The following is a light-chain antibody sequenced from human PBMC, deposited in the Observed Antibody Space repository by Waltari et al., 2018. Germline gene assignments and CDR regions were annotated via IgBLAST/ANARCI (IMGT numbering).Light chain of an antibody. J-gene: IGLJ2*01. CDR1: KLGDNF. CDR2: EDT. Sequence: SYDLTQPPSVSVSPGQTATITCSGDKLGDNFVSWYQQRPGQSPVLFIYEDTKRPSGIPERFSGSNSGNTATLTISGTQAQDEAAYYCQAWDRSTVFGGGTSLTVL. CDR3: QAWDRSTV. V-gene: IGLV3-1*01.